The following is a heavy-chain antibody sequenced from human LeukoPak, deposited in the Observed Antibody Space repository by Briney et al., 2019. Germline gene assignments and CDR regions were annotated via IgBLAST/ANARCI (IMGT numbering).Heavy chain of an antibody. J-gene: IGHJ4*02. Sequence: ASVKVSCKASGYTFTGYYMHWVRQAPGQGLEWLGWLNPNSGGTSYPQKFQGRVTMTRDTSTSTAYMELSSLRSDGTAMYYCARGGEWYYDSSTYRLFDYWGQGTLVTVSS. CDR3: ARGGEWYYDSSTYRLFDY. CDR1: GYTFTGYY. D-gene: IGHD3-22*01. V-gene: IGHV1-2*02. CDR2: LNPNSGGT.